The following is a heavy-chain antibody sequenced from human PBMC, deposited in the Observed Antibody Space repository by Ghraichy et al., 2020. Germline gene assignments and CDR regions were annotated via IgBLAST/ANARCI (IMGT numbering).Heavy chain of an antibody. Sequence: GGSLRLSCAASGFTFSRYGMHWVRQAPGKGLEWVALRSPDEKTQYYADSVKGRFTISKDNSKNTLFLQMNNLSPEDTGMYYCAKGEDGSTDSWGQGTLVIVSS. CDR1: GFTFSRYG. J-gene: IGHJ4*02. V-gene: IGHV3-30*18. D-gene: IGHD1-26*01. CDR3: AKGEDGSTDS. CDR2: RSPDEKTQ.